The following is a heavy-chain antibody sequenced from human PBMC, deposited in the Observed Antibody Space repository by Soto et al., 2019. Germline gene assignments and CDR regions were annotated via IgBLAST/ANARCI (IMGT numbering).Heavy chain of an antibody. J-gene: IGHJ6*02. Sequence: ASVKVSCKASGYTFTSYAKHWVRQAPGQRLEWMGWINAGNGNTKYSQKFQGRVTITRDTSASTAYMELSSLRSEDTAVYYCARGEVLRFLEWLSPDYYYGMDVWGQGTTVTVSS. CDR3: ARGEVLRFLEWLSPDYYYGMDV. V-gene: IGHV1-3*01. CDR2: INAGNGNT. CDR1: GYTFTSYA. D-gene: IGHD3-3*01.